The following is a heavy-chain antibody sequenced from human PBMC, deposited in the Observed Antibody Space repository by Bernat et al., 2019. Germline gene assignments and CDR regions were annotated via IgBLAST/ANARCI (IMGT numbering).Heavy chain of an antibody. CDR3: TTDSSRWFGESNLGDYYYGMDV. CDR2: IKSKTDGGTT. CDR1: GFTFSNAW. D-gene: IGHD3-10*01. J-gene: IGHJ6*02. Sequence: EVQLVESGGGLVKPGGSLRLSCAASGFTFSNAWMSWVRQAPGKGLEWVGRIKSKTDGGTTDYAAPVKGRFTISRDDSKNTLYLQMNSLKTEDAAVYYCTTDSSRWFGESNLGDYYYGMDVWGQGTTVTVSS. V-gene: IGHV3-15*01.